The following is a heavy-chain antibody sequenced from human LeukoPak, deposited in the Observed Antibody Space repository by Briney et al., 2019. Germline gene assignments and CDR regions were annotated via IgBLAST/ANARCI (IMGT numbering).Heavy chain of an antibody. D-gene: IGHD3-10*01. CDR3: ARGPPDFYNSGSYYNGYNWFDS. J-gene: IGHJ5*01. V-gene: IGHV4-61*02. Sequence: SETLSLTCTVSGGSISNGTSYWTWIRQPAGKSLEWLGRIYSSGSTNYNPSLKSRVTISADTSKNQFSLTLTSVTAADTAVYYCARGPPDFYNSGSYYNGYNWFDSWGQGTLVTVSS. CDR1: GGSISNGTSY. CDR2: IYSSGST.